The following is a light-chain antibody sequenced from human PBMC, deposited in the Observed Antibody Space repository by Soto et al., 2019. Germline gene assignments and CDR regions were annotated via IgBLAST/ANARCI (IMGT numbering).Light chain of an antibody. CDR2: DVS. CDR1: SSDVGGYNY. Sequence: QSALTQPASVSGSPGQSIIISCTGTSSDVGGYNYVSWYQQHPGKAPKLMIYDVSNRPLGVSTRFSGSKSGNTASLTISGLQAEDEADYYCSSYTSSSTVVFGGGTKLTVL. J-gene: IGLJ2*01. CDR3: SSYTSSSTVV. V-gene: IGLV2-14*03.